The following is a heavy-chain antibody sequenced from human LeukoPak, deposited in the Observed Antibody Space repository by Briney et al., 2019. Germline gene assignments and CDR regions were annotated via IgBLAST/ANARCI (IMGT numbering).Heavy chain of an antibody. D-gene: IGHD5-24*01. J-gene: IGHJ4*02. V-gene: IGHV3-23*01. CDR2: ISGSGGST. CDR1: GFTFSSYS. Sequence: GGSLRLSCAASGFTFSSYSMNWVRQAPGKGLEWVSAISGSGGSTYYADSVKGRFTISRDNSKNTLYLQMNSLRAEDTAVYYCAKMDGYSPGYWGQGTLVTVSS. CDR3: AKMDGYSPGY.